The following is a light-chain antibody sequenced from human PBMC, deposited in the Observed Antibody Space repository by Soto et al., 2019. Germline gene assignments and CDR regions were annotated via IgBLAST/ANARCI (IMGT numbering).Light chain of an antibody. CDR3: QQYGRSPGT. Sequence: EILLTQSPGTLSLSPGERATLSCGSSQSVTSNYLAWYQQRPGQAPRLLIFGASIRDTGLPDRFSGSGSGTDFTLTISRLEPEDFAVYYCQQYGRSPGTFGQGTKVEIK. J-gene: IGKJ1*01. V-gene: IGKV3-20*01. CDR2: GAS. CDR1: QSVTSNY.